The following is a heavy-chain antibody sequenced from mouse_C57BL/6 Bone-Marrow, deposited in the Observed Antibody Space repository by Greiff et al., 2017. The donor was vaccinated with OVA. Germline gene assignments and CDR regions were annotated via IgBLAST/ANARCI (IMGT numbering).Heavy chain of an antibody. CDR1: GYTFTSYW. CDR2: IYPGRGST. CDR3: ARWSWDPDY. Sequence: QVQLQQSGAELVKPGASVKMSCKASGYTFTSYWITWVKQRPGQGLEWIGDIYPGRGSTNYNEKFKSKATLTVDTSSRTAYMQLSSLTSEDSAVYYCARWSWDPDYWGQGTTLTVSS. J-gene: IGHJ2*01. V-gene: IGHV1-55*01. D-gene: IGHD4-1*01.